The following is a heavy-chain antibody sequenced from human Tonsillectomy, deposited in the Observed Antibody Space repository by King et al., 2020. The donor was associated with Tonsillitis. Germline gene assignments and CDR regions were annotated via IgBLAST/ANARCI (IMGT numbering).Heavy chain of an antibody. J-gene: IGHJ4*02. CDR3: ARYSGWTPYYFYH. CDR2: INHSGST. V-gene: IGHV4-34*01. D-gene: IGHD1-26*01. Sequence: VQLQQWGAGLLKPSETLSLTCAVYGGSFSGYYWTWIRQPPEKGLEWIGEINHSGSTNYNPSLKSRVTISVDTSKNQFSLKLNSVTVADTAVYYCARYSGWTPYYFYHWGQGTLVTVSS. CDR1: GGSFSGYY.